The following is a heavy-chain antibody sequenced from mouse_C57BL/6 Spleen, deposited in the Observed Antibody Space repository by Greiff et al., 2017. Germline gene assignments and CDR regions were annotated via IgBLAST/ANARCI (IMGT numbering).Heavy chain of an antibody. CDR3: TSYYSNLYAMDY. Sequence: EVQVVESGAELVRPGASVKLSCTASGFNIKDDYMHWVKQRPEQGLEWIGWIDPENGDTEYASKFQGKATITADTSSNTAYLQLSSLTSEDTAVYYCTSYYSNLYAMDYWGQGTSVTVSS. V-gene: IGHV14-4*01. J-gene: IGHJ4*01. CDR1: GFNIKDDY. CDR2: IDPENGDT. D-gene: IGHD2-5*01.